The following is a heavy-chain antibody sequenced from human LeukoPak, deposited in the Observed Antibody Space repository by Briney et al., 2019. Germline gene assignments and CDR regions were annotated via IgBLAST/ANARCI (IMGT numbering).Heavy chain of an antibody. CDR2: IYYSGST. J-gene: IGHJ5*02. V-gene: IGHV4-39*07. Sequence: SETLSLTCTVSGGSISSSSYYWGWIRQPPGKGLEWIGSIYYSGSTYYNPSLKSRVTISVDTSKNQFSLKLSSVTAADTAVYYCARVPGSGWYEVGGKNWFDPWGQGTLVTVSS. D-gene: IGHD6-19*01. CDR3: ARVPGSGWYEVGGKNWFDP. CDR1: GGSISSSSYY.